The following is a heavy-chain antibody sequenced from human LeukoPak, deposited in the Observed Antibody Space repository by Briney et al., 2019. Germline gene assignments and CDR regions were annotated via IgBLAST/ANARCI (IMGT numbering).Heavy chain of an antibody. CDR2: IYYSGST. Sequence: GSLRLSCAASGFTLSGTSYGMHWVRQAPGKGLEWIGYIYYSGSTNYNPSLKSRVTISVDTSKNQFSLKLSSVTAADTAVYYCARGGGSGYYTYWYFDLWGRGTLVTVSS. V-gene: IGHV4-61*01. CDR1: GFTLSGTSYG. D-gene: IGHD3-22*01. J-gene: IGHJ2*01. CDR3: ARGGGSGYYTYWYFDL.